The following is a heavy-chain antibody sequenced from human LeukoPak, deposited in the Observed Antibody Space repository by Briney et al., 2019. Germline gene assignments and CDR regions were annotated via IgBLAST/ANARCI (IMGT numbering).Heavy chain of an antibody. CDR2: IYYSGST. CDR3: AREEWVGSNFDY. V-gene: IGHV4-59*12. D-gene: IGHD1-26*01. J-gene: IGHJ4*02. CDR1: GGSISSYY. Sequence: SETLSLTCTVSGGSISSYYWSWIRQPPGKGLEWIGYIYYSGSTNYNPSLKSRVTISVDTSKNQFSLKLSSVTAADTAVYYCAREEWVGSNFDYWGQGTLVTVSS.